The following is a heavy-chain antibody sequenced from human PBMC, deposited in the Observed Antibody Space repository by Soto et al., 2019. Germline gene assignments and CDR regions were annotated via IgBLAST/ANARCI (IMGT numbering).Heavy chain of an antibody. J-gene: IGHJ6*02. CDR1: GDTFSTSA. CDR2: IIPTFQTP. D-gene: IGHD3-16*01. V-gene: IGHV1-69*01. Sequence: QVQLVQSGAELKKAGSSVKVSCKASGDTFSTSAFSWVRQAPGQGLEWMGGIIPTFQTPNYAQKFRDRVTITADESTSTAYMTLNSLRSEDTAIYFCARGIKDLGPQRGVRDYYYVMDVWGQGTTVTVSS. CDR3: ARGIKDLGPQRGVRDYYYVMDV.